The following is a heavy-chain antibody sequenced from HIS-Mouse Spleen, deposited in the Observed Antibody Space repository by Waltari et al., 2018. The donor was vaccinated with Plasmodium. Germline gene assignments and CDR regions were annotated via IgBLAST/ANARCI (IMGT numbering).Heavy chain of an antibody. CDR2: IYYSGST. CDR3: ARSIAATVTFYFDY. D-gene: IGHD6-13*01. CDR1: GGSISSGGYY. V-gene: IGHV4-31*03. Sequence: QVQLQESGPGLVKPSQTLSLTCTVSGGSISSGGYYWSWIRQHPGKGLEWIGYIYYSGSTYYNPSRKRRVTISVDTSKNQFSLKLSSVTAADTAVYYCARSIAATVTFYFDYWGQGTLVTVSS. J-gene: IGHJ4*02.